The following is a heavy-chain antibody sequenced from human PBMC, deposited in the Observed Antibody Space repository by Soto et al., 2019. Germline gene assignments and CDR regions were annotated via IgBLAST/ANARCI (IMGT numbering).Heavy chain of an antibody. CDR2: ISGSGDSP. Sequence: EVQLLESGGGLVQPGGSLRLSCAASGFTFSNYAISWVRQAPGKGLEWVSIISGSGDSPYYAESVKGRFTIPRDNSRNTLYLQINSLRAGDSSKYYCAKEGSSGLSYFDYWGPGTLVTVSS. D-gene: IGHD6-19*01. V-gene: IGHV3-23*01. CDR1: GFTFSNYA. J-gene: IGHJ4*02. CDR3: AKEGSSGLSYFDY.